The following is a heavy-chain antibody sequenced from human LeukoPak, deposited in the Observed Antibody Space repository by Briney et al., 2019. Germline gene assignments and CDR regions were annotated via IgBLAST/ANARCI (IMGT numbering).Heavy chain of an antibody. CDR3: ARDKDGYSYGSYPV. CDR1: GGSISSHY. D-gene: IGHD5-18*01. J-gene: IGHJ4*02. Sequence: SETLSLTCTVSGGSISSHYWSWIRQPPGKGLEWIGYIYYSGSTNYNPSLKSRVTISVDTSKNQFSLKLSSVTAADTAVYYCARDKDGYSYGSYPVWGQGTLVTVSS. CDR2: IYYSGST. V-gene: IGHV4-59*11.